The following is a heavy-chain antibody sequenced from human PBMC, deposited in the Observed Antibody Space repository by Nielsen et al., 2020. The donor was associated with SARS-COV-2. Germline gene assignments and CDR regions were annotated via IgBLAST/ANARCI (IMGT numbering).Heavy chain of an antibody. V-gene: IGHV3-23*01. Sequence: GESLKISCAASGFTFSSYAMSWVRQAPGKGLEWVSAISGSGGSTYYADSVKGRFTISRDNSKNTLYLQMNSLRAEDTAVYYCARAPVDIVVVPAALIKVYYYYGMDVWGQGTTVTVSS. CDR3: ARAPVDIVVVPAALIKVYYYYGMDV. CDR1: GFTFSSYA. J-gene: IGHJ6*02. D-gene: IGHD2-2*03. CDR2: ISGSGGST.